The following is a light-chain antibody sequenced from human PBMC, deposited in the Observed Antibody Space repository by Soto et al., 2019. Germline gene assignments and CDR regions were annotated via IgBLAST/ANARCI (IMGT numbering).Light chain of an antibody. J-gene: IGLJ3*02. V-gene: IGLV1-51*01. Sequence: QSVWTQPPSVSAAPGQKVTHSCSGSSSNIGNNYVSWYQQLPGTAPKLLIYDNNKRPSGIPDRFSGSKSGTSATLGITGLQTGDEADYYCGTWDSSLSAWVFGGGTKLTVL. CDR3: GTWDSSLSAWV. CDR1: SSNIGNNY. CDR2: DNN.